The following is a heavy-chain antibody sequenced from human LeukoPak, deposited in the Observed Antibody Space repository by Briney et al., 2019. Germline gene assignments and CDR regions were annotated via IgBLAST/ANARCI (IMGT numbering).Heavy chain of an antibody. CDR3: AKGSSGYFFDL. D-gene: IGHD3-22*01. Sequence: GGSLRLSCAVSGITLSNYGLVWVRQAPGKGLEWVSAISNDGGGTTYADFVKGRFSVSRDNSKNTLFLQMNSLRAEDTALYYCAKGSSGYFFDLWGQGTLVTVSS. CDR2: ISNDGGGT. J-gene: IGHJ4*02. V-gene: IGHV3-23*01. CDR1: GITLSNYG.